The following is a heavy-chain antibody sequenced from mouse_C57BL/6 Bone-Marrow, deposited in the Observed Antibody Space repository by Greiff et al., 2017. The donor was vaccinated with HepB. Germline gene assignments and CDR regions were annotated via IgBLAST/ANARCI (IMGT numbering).Heavy chain of an antibody. CDR1: GFSLTSYG. CDR3: AKSFYYYGSSYFDY. D-gene: IGHD1-1*01. J-gene: IGHJ2*01. Sequence: VQLKQSGPGLVQPSQSLSITCTVSGFSLTSYGVHWVRQSPGKGLEWLGVIWRGGSTDYNAAFMSRLSITKDNSKSQVFFKMNSLQADDTAIYYCAKSFYYYGSSYFDYWGQGTTLTVSS. CDR2: IWRGGST. V-gene: IGHV2-5*01.